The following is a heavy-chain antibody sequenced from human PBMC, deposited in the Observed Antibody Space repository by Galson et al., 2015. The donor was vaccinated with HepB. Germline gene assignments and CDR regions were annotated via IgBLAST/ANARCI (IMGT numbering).Heavy chain of an antibody. V-gene: IGHV3-23*01. CDR3: AKDGNGILVVFDY. D-gene: IGHD3-22*01. J-gene: IGHJ4*02. Sequence: LRLSCAASGLTFSNYAMTWVRQAPGKGLEWVSTISGSGGSTYYADSVKGRFTISRDNSKNTLYLQMNSLRAEDTAVYYCAKDGNGILVVFDYWGQGTPVTVSS. CDR1: GLTFSNYA. CDR2: ISGSGGST.